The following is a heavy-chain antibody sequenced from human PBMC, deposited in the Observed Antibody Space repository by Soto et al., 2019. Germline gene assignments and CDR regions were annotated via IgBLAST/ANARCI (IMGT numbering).Heavy chain of an antibody. CDR1: GGSFSGYY. CDR3: ARVLSAPYLAADYSNYEWGHYYYGMDV. V-gene: IGHV4-34*01. Sequence: SETPSLTCAVYGGSFSGYYWSWIRQPPGKGLEWIGEINHSGSTNYNPSLRSRVTISVDTSKNQFSLKLSSVTAADTAVYYCARVLSAPYLAADYSNYEWGHYYYGMDVWGQGTTVTVSS. D-gene: IGHD4-4*01. CDR2: INHSGST. J-gene: IGHJ6*02.